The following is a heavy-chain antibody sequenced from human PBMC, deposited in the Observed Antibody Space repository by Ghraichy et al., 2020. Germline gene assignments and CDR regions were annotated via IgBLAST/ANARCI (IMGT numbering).Heavy chain of an antibody. CDR2: IFSNDEK. Sequence: SGPTLVKPTETLTLTCTVSGFSLSDTMVGVTWIRQPPGKALEWLAHIFSNDEKSYRTSLKTRLTISKDTPKSRVVLSMTNMDPMDTATYYCARIYRNAFDLDLWGQGTMVTVSS. V-gene: IGHV2-26*01. CDR3: ARIYRNAFDLDL. CDR1: GFSLSDTMVG. J-gene: IGHJ5*02. D-gene: IGHD4-11*01.